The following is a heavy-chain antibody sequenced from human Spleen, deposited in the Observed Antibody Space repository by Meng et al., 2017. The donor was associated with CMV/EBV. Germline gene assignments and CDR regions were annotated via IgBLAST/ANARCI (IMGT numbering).Heavy chain of an antibody. CDR2: ISSTTTYI. J-gene: IGHJ3*02. D-gene: IGHD3-10*01. Sequence: GESLKISCAASGFTFSNYGMSWVRQAPGKGLEWVSSISSTTTYIYYADSVEGRFTISRDNAKNSLYLQMNSLRAEDTAVYYCARAKTSGSYTHDALDIWGQGTMVTVSS. CDR3: ARAKTSGSYTHDALDI. CDR1: GFTFSNYG. V-gene: IGHV3-21*01.